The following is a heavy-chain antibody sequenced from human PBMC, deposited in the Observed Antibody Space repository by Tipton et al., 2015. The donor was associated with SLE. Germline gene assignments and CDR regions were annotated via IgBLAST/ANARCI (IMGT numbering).Heavy chain of an antibody. J-gene: IGHJ4*02. CDR2: IIHSGVT. V-gene: IGHV4-34*12. Sequence: TLSLTCAVYGGSFSGYYWSWIRQPPGKGLEWIGEIIHSGVTNYNPSLRSRVTISVDMSKNQVSLKLSSVTAADTAVYYCARVSPTEVFDYWGQGTLVTVSS. CDR3: ARVSPTEVFDY. CDR1: GGSFSGYY. D-gene: IGHD1-1*01.